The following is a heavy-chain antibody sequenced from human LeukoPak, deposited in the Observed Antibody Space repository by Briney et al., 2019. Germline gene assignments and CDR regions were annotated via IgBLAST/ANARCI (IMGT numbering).Heavy chain of an antibody. CDR2: ISGSGGST. J-gene: IGHJ4*02. Sequence: GGSLRLSCAASEFTFSNYYMSWIRQAPGKGLEWVSAISGSGGSTYYADSVKGRFTISRDNSKNTLYLQMNSLRAEDTAVYYCAKGAAEWELPHFDYWGQGTLVTVSS. D-gene: IGHD1-26*01. V-gene: IGHV3-23*01. CDR1: EFTFSNYY. CDR3: AKGAAEWELPHFDY.